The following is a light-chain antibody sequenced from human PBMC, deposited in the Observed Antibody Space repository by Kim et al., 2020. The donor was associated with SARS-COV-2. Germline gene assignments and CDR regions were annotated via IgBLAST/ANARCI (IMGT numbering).Light chain of an antibody. V-gene: IGKV4-1*01. CDR1: QSFLSSSTNRNY. J-gene: IGKJ5*01. CDR3: QQYYTTPIT. CDR2: GAS. Sequence: ATTPCNASQSFLSSSTNRNYLSWHQQKPGQPPRLLIYGASSRKSGVPDRFGGSVSGTDFTLTISSLQAEDVAVYYCQQYYTTPITFGQGTRLEIK.